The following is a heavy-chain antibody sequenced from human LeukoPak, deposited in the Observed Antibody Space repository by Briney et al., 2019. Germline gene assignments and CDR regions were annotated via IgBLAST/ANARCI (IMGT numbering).Heavy chain of an antibody. D-gene: IGHD1-26*01. CDR3: VRDRSGSYASSDY. V-gene: IGHV3-7*03. J-gene: IGHJ4*02. Sequence: PGGSLRLSCAASGFTFSSYWMSWVRQAPGKGLEWVANIKQDGSEKDYVDSVKGRFTTSRDNAKTSLYLQMNTLRAEDTAVYYCVRDRSGSYASSDYWGQGTLVTVSS. CDR2: IKQDGSEK. CDR1: GFTFSSYW.